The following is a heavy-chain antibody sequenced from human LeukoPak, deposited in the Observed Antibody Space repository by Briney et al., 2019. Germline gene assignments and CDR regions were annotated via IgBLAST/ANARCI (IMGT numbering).Heavy chain of an antibody. V-gene: IGHV1-18*01. Sequence: ASMKVSCKASGYPFTNYGITWVRQAPGQGLEWMGWISPYTGNTKYAQSFQGRVTMTTDTSTSTAYMELRSLRSDDTAVFYCARDFWIRHSVPAPKDLWSQGTLVTVSS. CDR1: GYPFTNYG. D-gene: IGHD2-2*01. CDR3: ARDFWIRHSVPAPKDL. J-gene: IGHJ5*02. CDR2: ISPYTGNT.